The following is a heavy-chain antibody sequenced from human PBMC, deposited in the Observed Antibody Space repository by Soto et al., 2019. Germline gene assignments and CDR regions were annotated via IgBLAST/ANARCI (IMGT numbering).Heavy chain of an antibody. V-gene: IGHV1-18*01. CDR3: ARGRGGSYWGGYYYGMDV. Sequence: QVQLVQSGAEVKKPGASVKVSCKASGYTFTSYGISWVRQAPGQGLEWMGWISAYNGNTNYAQKLQGRVTMTTDTSTSTANMELRSLRSDDTAVNYCARGRGGSYWGGYYYGMDVWGQGTTVTVSS. D-gene: IGHD1-26*01. CDR1: GYTFTSYG. CDR2: ISAYNGNT. J-gene: IGHJ6*02.